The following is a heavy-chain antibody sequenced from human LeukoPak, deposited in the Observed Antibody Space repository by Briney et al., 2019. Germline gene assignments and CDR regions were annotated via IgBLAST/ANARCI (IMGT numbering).Heavy chain of an antibody. CDR1: GFIFSSYA. V-gene: IGHV3-30-3*01. CDR2: ISYDGSNK. CDR3: ARDHDSSGYYYVLPSWCDY. J-gene: IGHJ4*02. Sequence: GGSLRLSCAASGFIFSSYAMHWVRQAPGKGLEWVAVISYDGSNKYYADSVKGRFTISRDNSKNTLYLQMNSLRAEDTAVYYCARDHDSSGYYYVLPSWCDYWGQGTLVTVSS. D-gene: IGHD3-22*01.